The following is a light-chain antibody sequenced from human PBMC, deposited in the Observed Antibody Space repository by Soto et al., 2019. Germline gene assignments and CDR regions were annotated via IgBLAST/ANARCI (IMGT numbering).Light chain of an antibody. V-gene: IGKV3-20*01. J-gene: IGKJ5*01. CDR1: QSVSSSY. Sequence: EIVLTQSPGTLSLSPGERATLSCRASQSVSSSYLAWYRQKPGQAPRLLIYGASSRATGIPDRFSGSGSGTDFTLTISRLEPEDFAVYYCQQYGSSPPITFGQGKRLEIK. CDR3: QQYGSSPPIT. CDR2: GAS.